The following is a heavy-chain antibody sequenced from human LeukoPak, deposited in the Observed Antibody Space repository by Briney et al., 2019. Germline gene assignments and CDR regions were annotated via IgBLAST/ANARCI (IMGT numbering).Heavy chain of an antibody. Sequence: GQAVKISCKGSPYNLTNYRIAWVGQMLGKGLDWMGIIYPGDCATRYSPSLQGQVTISADLSSSTAYLQWYSLKTSDTAIYYCASAVLGAYYLAYWGLGTLVTVSS. D-gene: IGHD1-26*01. V-gene: IGHV5-51*01. CDR2: IYPGDCAT. J-gene: IGHJ4*02. CDR3: ASAVLGAYYLAY. CDR1: PYNLTNYR.